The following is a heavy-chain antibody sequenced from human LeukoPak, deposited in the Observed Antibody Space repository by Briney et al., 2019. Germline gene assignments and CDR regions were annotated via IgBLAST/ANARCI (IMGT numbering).Heavy chain of an antibody. D-gene: IGHD3-22*01. J-gene: IGHJ4*02. CDR2: IIPFFGTT. CDR3: AREFDSGGYYPSYFDY. Sequence: SVKVSCKASGGTFSNYAISWVRQAPGQGLEWVGGIIPFFGTTNYAQKFQGRVTITTGESTSTAYMELSSLRSEDTAVYYCAREFDSGGYYPSYFDYWGQGTLVTVSS. V-gene: IGHV1-69*05. CDR1: GGTFSNYA.